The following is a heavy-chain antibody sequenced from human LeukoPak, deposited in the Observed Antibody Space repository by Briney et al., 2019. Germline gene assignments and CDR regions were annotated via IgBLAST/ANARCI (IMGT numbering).Heavy chain of an antibody. CDR1: SDSISTYY. J-gene: IGHJ4*02. V-gene: IGHV4-4*09. Sequence: SETLSLTCTVSSDSISTYYWSWIRQPPGKGLEWIGYIYTSGSTNYNPSLKSRVTITVDTSKNQFSLKLSSVTAADTAVYYCARGEMGASESWGQGTLVTVSS. CDR2: IYTSGST. CDR3: ARGEMGASES. D-gene: IGHD3-16*01.